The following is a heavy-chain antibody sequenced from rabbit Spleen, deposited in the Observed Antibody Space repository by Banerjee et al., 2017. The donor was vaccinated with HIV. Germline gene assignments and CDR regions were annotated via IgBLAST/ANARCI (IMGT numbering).Heavy chain of an antibody. CDR3: ARDSGTSFSSYGMDL. CDR1: EFSFSNNVY. J-gene: IGHJ6*01. Sequence: QSLEESGGDLVKPGASLTLTCTASEFSFSNNVYMCWVRQAPGKGLEWIACIYIASGSTYYASWAKGRFTISKTSSTTVTLQMTRLTAADTATYFCARDSGTSFSSYGMDLWGQGTLVTVS. CDR2: IYIASGST. D-gene: IGHD8-1*01. V-gene: IGHV1S40*01.